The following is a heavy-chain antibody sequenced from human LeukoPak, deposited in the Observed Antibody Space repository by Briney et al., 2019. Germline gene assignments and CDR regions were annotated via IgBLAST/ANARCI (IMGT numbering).Heavy chain of an antibody. CDR3: ARLKGERWLPQAFDY. V-gene: IGHV5-51*01. Sequence: GESLKISCKGSGYSFTSYWIGWVRQMPGKGLEWMGIIYPGDSDTRYSPSFQGQVTISADKSISTAYLQWSSLKASDTAMYYCARLKGERWLPQAFDYWGQGTLVTVSS. CDR2: IYPGDSDT. J-gene: IGHJ4*02. CDR1: GYSFTSYW. D-gene: IGHD5-24*01.